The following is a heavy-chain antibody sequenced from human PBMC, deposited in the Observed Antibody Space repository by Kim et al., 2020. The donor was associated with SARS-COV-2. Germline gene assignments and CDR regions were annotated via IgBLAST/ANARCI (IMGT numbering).Heavy chain of an antibody. Sequence: GGSLRLSCEVSGFSFSDYWMHWVRQAPGKGLVWVSRLNSDGSDPRYADSVKGRFTISRDNANNALYLQMNGLRVEDTAVYYCAREARGYGATFDAWGPGALVSVSS. CDR2: LNSDGSDP. V-gene: IGHV3-74*01. CDR3: AREARGYGATFDA. D-gene: IGHD1-1*01. J-gene: IGHJ5*02. CDR1: GFSFSDYW.